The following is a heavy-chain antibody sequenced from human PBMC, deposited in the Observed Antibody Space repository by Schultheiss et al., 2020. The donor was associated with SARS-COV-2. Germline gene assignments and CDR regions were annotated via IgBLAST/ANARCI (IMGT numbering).Heavy chain of an antibody. CDR1: GFTFSSYS. CDR2: ISSSSSYI. J-gene: IGHJ4*02. Sequence: GGSLRLSCAASGFTFSSYSMNWVRQAPGKGLEWVSSISSSSSYIYYADSVKGRFTISRDNSKNTLYLQMNSLRAEDTAVYYCAKDEAAAGEGVDYWGQGTLVTVSS. D-gene: IGHD6-13*01. CDR3: AKDEAAAGEGVDY. V-gene: IGHV3-21*01.